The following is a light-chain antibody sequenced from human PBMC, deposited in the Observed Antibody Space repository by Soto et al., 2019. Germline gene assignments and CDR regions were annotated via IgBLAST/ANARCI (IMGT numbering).Light chain of an antibody. CDR1: SSDVGSYNL. CDR3: CSFAHSNTYV. Sequence: SSPTPPAPLSWAPGQAIAPSPPWTSSDVGSYNLVSWYQQYPGKAPKLLISEGGKRPSGISNRFSGSKSGNTASLTISGLQAEDEADYYCCSFAHSNTYVFGTGTKVTVL. V-gene: IGLV2-23*01. CDR2: EGG. J-gene: IGLJ1*01.